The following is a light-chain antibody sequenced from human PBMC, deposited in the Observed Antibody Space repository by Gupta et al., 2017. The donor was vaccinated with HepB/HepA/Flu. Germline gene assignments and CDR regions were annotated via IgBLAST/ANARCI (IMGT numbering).Light chain of an antibody. CDR3: QQDSGYPVT. V-gene: IGKV1-16*02. J-gene: IGKJ3*01. Sequence: DIQMTHSPSSLSASVGDRVTITCRASQGVSNYVAWLQQKPGKAPKSLIYAASTLQSGVPSKFSGSASGTDFTLTISILPPEDFTTYYCQQDSGYPVTIGPGTKVHIK. CDR2: AAS. CDR1: QGVSNY.